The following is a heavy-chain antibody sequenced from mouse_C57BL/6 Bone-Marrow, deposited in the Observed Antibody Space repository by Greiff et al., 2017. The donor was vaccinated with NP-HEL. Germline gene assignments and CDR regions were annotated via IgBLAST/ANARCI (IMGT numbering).Heavy chain of an antibody. CDR3: ARGPY. CDR1: GYTFTSYW. J-gene: IGHJ3*01. CDR2: IDPSDSYT. Sequence: QVQLQQPGAELVMPGASVKLSCKASGYTFTSYWMHWVKQRPGQGLEWIGEIDPSDSYTNYNHKFKGKSTLTVDKSSSTAYMQLSSLTSEDSAVYYCARGPYGGQGTLVTVSA. V-gene: IGHV1-69*01.